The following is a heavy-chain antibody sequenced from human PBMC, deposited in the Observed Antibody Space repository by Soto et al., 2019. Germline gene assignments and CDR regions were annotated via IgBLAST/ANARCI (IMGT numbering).Heavy chain of an antibody. CDR3: AKGEVVVVTAIPDY. V-gene: IGHV3-23*01. Sequence: EVQLLESGGGLVQPGGSLRLSCAASGFTFSSYAMSWVRQAPGKGLEWVSAISGSGGSTYYADSVKGRITISRDNSKNTLYLQMNSLRAEDTAVYYCAKGEVVVVTAIPDYWGQGTLVTVSS. J-gene: IGHJ4*02. CDR1: GFTFSSYA. CDR2: ISGSGGST. D-gene: IGHD2-21*02.